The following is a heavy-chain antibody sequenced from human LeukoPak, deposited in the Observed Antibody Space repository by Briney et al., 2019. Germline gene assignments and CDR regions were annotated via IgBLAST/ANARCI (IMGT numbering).Heavy chain of an antibody. V-gene: IGHV1-18*01. J-gene: IGHJ3*02. CDR2: ISAYNGNT. CDR1: GYTFTSYG. Sequence: VASVKVSCKASGYTFTSYGISWVRQAPGQGLEWMGWISAYNGNTNYAQKLQGRVTMTTDTSTSTAYMELRSLRSDDTAVYYCAANLITGYSSGWPHAFDIWGQGTMVTVSS. D-gene: IGHD6-19*01. CDR3: AANLITGYSSGWPHAFDI.